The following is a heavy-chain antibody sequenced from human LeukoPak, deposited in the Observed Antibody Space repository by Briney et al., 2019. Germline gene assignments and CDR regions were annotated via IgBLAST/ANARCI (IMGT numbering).Heavy chain of an antibody. D-gene: IGHD1-7*01. V-gene: IGHV4-61*01. J-gene: IGHJ4*02. CDR2: IHYSGST. Sequence: SETLSLTCTVSGGSVSGGNYYSSWLRQSPGKGLEWIGYIHYSGSTVYNPSLKSRVTMSIDTSKNQFSLNLSSATAADTAVYYCTRTGSTGGYWGQGTLVTVSS. CDR3: TRTGSTGGY. CDR1: GGSVSGGNYY.